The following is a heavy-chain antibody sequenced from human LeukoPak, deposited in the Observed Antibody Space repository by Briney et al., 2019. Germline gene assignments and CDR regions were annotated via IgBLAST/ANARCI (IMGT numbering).Heavy chain of an antibody. D-gene: IGHD3-3*01. CDR3: ARGPRITIFGVVMANDAFDI. CDR1: GYTFTGFY. J-gene: IGHJ3*02. V-gene: IGHV1-2*02. CDR2: INPDSGGT. Sequence: ASVKVSCKASGYTFTGFYMHWMRQAPGQGLEWMGWINPDSGGTNYAQKFQGRVTMTRDTSSSTAYMELSRLRFDDTVVYYCARGPRITIFGVVMANDAFDIWGQGTMVTVSS.